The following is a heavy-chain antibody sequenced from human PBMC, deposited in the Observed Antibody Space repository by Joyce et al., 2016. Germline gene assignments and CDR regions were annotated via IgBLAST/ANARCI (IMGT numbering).Heavy chain of an antibody. CDR2: MRPNTGGT. Sequence: QVQMLQSGTEVKKPGASAKVSCKGSGYSFTNHDIHWVRQAPGQGLEWMGRMRPNTGGTTYAQTVQGRVTMTRDTSISTAYMELSSLTSDDTAVYYCARDIMGSYDYWGQGALVTVSS. CDR1: GYSFTNHD. CDR3: ARDIMGSYDY. V-gene: IGHV1-2*06. D-gene: IGHD1-26*01. J-gene: IGHJ4*02.